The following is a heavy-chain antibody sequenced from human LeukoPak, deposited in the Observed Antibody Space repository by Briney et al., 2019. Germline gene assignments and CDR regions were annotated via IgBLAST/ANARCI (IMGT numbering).Heavy chain of an antibody. CDR1: GYTFTSYG. D-gene: IGHD1-1*01. Sequence: ASVKVSCKASGYTFTSYGISWVRQAPGQGREGMGWISAYNGNTNYAQKLQGRVTVTTDTSTSTAYMELRSLRSDDTAVYYCARGLLGGQMGNVNYWGQGTLVTVSS. J-gene: IGHJ4*02. CDR3: ARGLLGGQMGNVNY. CDR2: ISAYNGNT. V-gene: IGHV1-18*01.